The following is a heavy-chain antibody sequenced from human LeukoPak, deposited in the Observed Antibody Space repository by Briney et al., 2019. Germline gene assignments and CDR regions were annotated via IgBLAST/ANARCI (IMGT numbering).Heavy chain of an antibody. CDR3: ARDRAGGGYPWYFDL. CDR1: GGSISSGGYY. D-gene: IGHD3-22*01. Sequence: PSETLSLTCTVSGGSISSGGYYWSWIRQPPGKGLEWIRYVYHSGSTYYNPSLKSRVTISVDRSKNQFSLKLSSVTAADTAVYYCARDRAGGGYPWYFDLWGRGTLVTVSS. J-gene: IGHJ2*01. V-gene: IGHV4-30-2*01. CDR2: VYHSGST.